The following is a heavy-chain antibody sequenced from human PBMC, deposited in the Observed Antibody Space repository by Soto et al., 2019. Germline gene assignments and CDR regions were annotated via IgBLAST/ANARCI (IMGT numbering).Heavy chain of an antibody. J-gene: IGHJ3*02. CDR2: ISAYNGNT. CDR3: ARSARPGDAFDI. Sequence: ASVKVSFKASGYTFTSYGISWVRQAPGQGLEWMGWISAYNGNTNYAQKLQGRVTMTTDTSTSTAYMELRSLRSDDTAVYYCARSARPGDAFDIWGQGTMVTVSS. V-gene: IGHV1-18*01. CDR1: GYTFTSYG.